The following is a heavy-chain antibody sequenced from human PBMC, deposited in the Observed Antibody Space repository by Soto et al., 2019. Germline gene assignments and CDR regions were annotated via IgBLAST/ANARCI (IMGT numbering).Heavy chain of an antibody. CDR1: GFTFSSYA. CDR3: AKEVVVPAATDYFDY. CDR2: ISGSGGST. Sequence: GGSLRLSCAASGFTFSSYAMSWVRQAPGKGLEWVSAISGSGGSTYYADSVKVRFTISRDNSKNTRYLQMNTLRAEDTAVYYCAKEVVVPAATDYFDYWGQGTLVTVSS. V-gene: IGHV3-23*01. J-gene: IGHJ4*02. D-gene: IGHD2-2*01.